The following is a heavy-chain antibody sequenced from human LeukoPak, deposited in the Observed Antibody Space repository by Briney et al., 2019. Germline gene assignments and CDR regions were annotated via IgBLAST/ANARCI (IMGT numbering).Heavy chain of an antibody. CDR3: ARRKYYGSGSYSRGGPFDY. V-gene: IGHV4-4*07. Sequence: PSETLSLTCTVSGGSISSYYWSWIRQPAGKGLEWIGRIYTSGSTNYNPSLKSRVTMSVDTSKNQFSLKLSSVTAADTAVYYCARRKYYGSGSYSRGGPFDYWGQGTLVTVSS. CDR1: GGSISSYY. CDR2: IYTSGST. D-gene: IGHD3-10*01. J-gene: IGHJ4*02.